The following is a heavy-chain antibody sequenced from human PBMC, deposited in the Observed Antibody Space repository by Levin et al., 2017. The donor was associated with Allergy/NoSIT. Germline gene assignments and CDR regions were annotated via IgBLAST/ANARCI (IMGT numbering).Heavy chain of an antibody. CDR1: GYTFTSHW. CDR2: IYPSDSDT. J-gene: IGHJ3*02. Sequence: GGSLRLSCKGSGYTFTSHWIGWVRQMPGKGLEWMGIIYPSDSDTRYSPSFQGQVTISADKSSSTAYLQWSSLKASDTAIYYCARHGKTSLRFDAFDIWGQGTMVTVSS. CDR3: ARHGKTSLRFDAFDI. V-gene: IGHV5-51*01.